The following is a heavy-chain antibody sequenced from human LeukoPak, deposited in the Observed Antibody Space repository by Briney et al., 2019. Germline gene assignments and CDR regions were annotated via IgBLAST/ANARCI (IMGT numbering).Heavy chain of an antibody. CDR1: GLTVSSTY. V-gene: IGHV3-53*03. J-gene: IGHJ4*02. D-gene: IGHD3-10*02. CDR2: IYGGGGT. Sequence: PGGSLRLSCAASGLTVSSTYMNWVRQTPGKGLECVSVIYGGGGTYYADSVKGRFTISRDDSKNTLFLQMNSLRAEDTAVYYCATETMSAHRTFDYWGQGTLVTVSS. CDR3: ATETMSAHRTFDY.